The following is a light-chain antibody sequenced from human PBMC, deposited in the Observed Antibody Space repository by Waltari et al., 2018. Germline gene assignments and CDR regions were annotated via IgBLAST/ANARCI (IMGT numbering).Light chain of an antibody. CDR1: KLGEKY. J-gene: IGLJ2*01. V-gene: IGLV3-1*01. CDR3: QALDTNTEDV. CDR2: QDS. Sequence: SYDLSQPPSVTVSPGQTASITCSGDKLGEKYVCWYQQKSGQSPVLVIFQDSKRPSGFPELFSGSTSGNTATLTISGTQPLGEGDYYCQALDTNTEDVFGGGTRLTVL.